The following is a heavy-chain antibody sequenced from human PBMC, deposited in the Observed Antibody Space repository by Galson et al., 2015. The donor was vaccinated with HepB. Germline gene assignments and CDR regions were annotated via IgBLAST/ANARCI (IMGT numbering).Heavy chain of an antibody. CDR2: ISYDGTNK. Sequence: SLRLSCAASGFTFNQYGMHWVRQPPGRGLQWVAMISYDGTNKFYADSVKGRFTVSRDNFKNTLYLQTVSLRAEDTAIYYCAKDMHCGSSSCLLEINDAFDIWGQGTMVTVSS. CDR3: AKDMHCGSSSCLLEINDAFDI. CDR1: GFTFNQYG. V-gene: IGHV3-30*18. J-gene: IGHJ3*02. D-gene: IGHD2-2*01.